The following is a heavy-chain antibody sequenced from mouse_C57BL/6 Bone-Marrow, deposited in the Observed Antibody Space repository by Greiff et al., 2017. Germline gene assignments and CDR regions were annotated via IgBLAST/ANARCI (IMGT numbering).Heavy chain of an antibody. V-gene: IGHV1-50*01. CDR2: IDPSDSYT. CDR3: ARSGPFAD. D-gene: IGHD3-1*01. Sequence: QVQLQQPGAELVKPGASVKLSCKASGYTFTSYWMQWVKQRPGQGLEWIGEIDPSDSYTNYNQKFKGKATLTVDTSSSTAYMQLSSLTSEDSAVYYCARSGPFADWGQGTLVTVSA. CDR1: GYTFTSYW. J-gene: IGHJ3*01.